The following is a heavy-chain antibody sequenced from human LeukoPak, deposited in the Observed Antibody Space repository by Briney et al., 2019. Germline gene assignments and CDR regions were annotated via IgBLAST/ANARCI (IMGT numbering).Heavy chain of an antibody. D-gene: IGHD4-17*01. J-gene: IGHJ5*02. Sequence: SEPLSLTCTVSGASLNNYYWNWVRQPPGKELEWIGNVDYSGNTRHNPSLKSRVTISLDISKNHFSLRLSSVTAADTAVYYCAMQVGIYGDYNNWFDPWGQGARVTVSS. CDR3: AMQVGIYGDYNNWFDP. CDR2: VDYSGNT. V-gene: IGHV4-59*08. CDR1: GASLNNYY.